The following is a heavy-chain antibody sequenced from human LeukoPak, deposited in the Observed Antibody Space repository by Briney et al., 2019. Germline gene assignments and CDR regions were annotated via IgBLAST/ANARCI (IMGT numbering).Heavy chain of an antibody. CDR3: ASTSWFGELLNLYYFDY. D-gene: IGHD3-10*01. J-gene: IGHJ4*02. V-gene: IGHV4-38-2*01. Sequence: SETLSLTCAVYGGSFSGYYWGWIRQPPGKGLEWIGSIYHSGSTYYNPSLKSRVTISVDTSKNQFSLKLSSVTAADTAVYYCASTSWFGELLNLYYFDYWGQGTLVTVSS. CDR2: IYHSGST. CDR1: GGSFSGYY.